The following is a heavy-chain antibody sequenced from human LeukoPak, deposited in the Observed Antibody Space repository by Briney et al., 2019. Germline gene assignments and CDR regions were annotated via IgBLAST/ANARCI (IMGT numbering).Heavy chain of an antibody. Sequence: PSETLSLTCAVYGGPFSGYYWSWIRQPPGKGLEWIGEINHSGSTNYNPSLKSRVTISVDTSKNQFSLKLSSVTAADTAVYYCARGMGIAVAGQVGATSGYDYWGQGTLVTVSS. D-gene: IGHD6-19*01. CDR1: GGPFSGYY. V-gene: IGHV4-34*01. J-gene: IGHJ4*02. CDR2: INHSGST. CDR3: ARGMGIAVAGQVGATSGYDY.